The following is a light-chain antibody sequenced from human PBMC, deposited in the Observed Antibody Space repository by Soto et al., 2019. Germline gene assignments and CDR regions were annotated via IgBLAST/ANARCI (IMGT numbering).Light chain of an antibody. J-gene: IGLJ2*01. V-gene: IGLV1-47*01. CDR1: SSNIGGNH. Sequence: QSVLTQPPSASGTPGQRVTIPCSGSSSNIGGNHVYWYQQLPGTAPKLLIYRNNQRPSGVPDRFSGSKSGTSASLAISGLRSEDEADYYSAAWDDSLSGLVFGGGTKLTVL. CDR3: AAWDDSLSGLV. CDR2: RNN.